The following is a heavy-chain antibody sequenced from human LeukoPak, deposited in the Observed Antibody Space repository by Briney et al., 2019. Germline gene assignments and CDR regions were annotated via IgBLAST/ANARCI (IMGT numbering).Heavy chain of an antibody. CDR2: ISGSGGST. D-gene: IGHD6-13*01. CDR3: AAQYLVLYYGMDV. Sequence: GGSLRLSCAASGFTFSSYAMSWVRQAPGKGLEWVSAISGSGGSTYYADSVKGRFTISRGNSKNTLYLQMNSLRAEDTAVYYCAAQYLVLYYGMDVWGQGTTVTVSS. J-gene: IGHJ6*02. CDR1: GFTFSSYA. V-gene: IGHV3-23*01.